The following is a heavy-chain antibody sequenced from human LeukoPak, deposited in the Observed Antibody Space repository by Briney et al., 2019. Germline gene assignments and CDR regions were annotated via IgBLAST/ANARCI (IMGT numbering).Heavy chain of an antibody. Sequence: ASVKVSCKASGYTFTSYYMHWVRQAPGQGLEWMGIINPSGGSTSYAQKFQGRVTMTEDTSTDTAYMELSSLRSEDTAVYYCASYYYDSSGYYPLHFDYWGQGTLVTVSS. CDR3: ASYYYDSSGYYPLHFDY. V-gene: IGHV1-46*03. CDR2: INPSGGST. D-gene: IGHD3-22*01. J-gene: IGHJ4*02. CDR1: GYTFTSYY.